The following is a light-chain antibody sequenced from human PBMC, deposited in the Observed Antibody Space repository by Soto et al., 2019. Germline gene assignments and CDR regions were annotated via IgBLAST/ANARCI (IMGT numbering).Light chain of an antibody. CDR2: AAS. Sequence: AIRMTRSPSSFSASTGDRVTITCRASQGISSYLAWYQQKPGKAPKLLIYAASTLQSGVPSRFSGSGSGTDFTLKISGVEAEDVGVYYCMQSLYVPLITFGQGTRLEIK. V-gene: IGKV1-8*01. CDR3: MQSLYVPLIT. J-gene: IGKJ5*01. CDR1: QGISSY.